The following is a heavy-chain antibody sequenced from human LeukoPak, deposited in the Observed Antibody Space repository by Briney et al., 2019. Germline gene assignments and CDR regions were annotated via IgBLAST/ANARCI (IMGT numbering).Heavy chain of an antibody. D-gene: IGHD2-21*02. CDR2: IYYSGST. CDR3: ARLGVVVTALYYFDY. V-gene: IGHV4-59*08. Sequence: SETLSLTCTVSGGSISSYYWSWIRQPPGKGLEWIGYIYYSGSTYYNPSLKSRVTISVDTSKNQFSLKLSSVTAADTAVYYCARLGVVVTALYYFDYWGQGTLVTVSS. J-gene: IGHJ4*02. CDR1: GGSISSYY.